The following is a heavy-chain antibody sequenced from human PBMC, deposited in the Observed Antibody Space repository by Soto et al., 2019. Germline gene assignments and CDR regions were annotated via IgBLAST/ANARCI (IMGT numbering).Heavy chain of an antibody. Sequence: QVQLVQSGAEVKKPGSSVKVSCKASGGTFSSYTISWVRQAPGQGLEWMGRIIPILGIANYAQKFQGRVTITADKSTSTAYMELSSLRSEDTAVYYCARYSSGRDNWFDPWGQGTLVTVSS. D-gene: IGHD6-19*01. CDR2: IIPILGIA. J-gene: IGHJ5*02. CDR1: GGTFSSYT. V-gene: IGHV1-69*02. CDR3: ARYSSGRDNWFDP.